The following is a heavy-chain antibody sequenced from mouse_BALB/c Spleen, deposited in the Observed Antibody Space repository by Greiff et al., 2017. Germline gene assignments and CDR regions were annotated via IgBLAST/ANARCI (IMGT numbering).Heavy chain of an antibody. V-gene: IGHV5-12-1*01. J-gene: IGHJ2*01. CDR3: ARLRRSYYFDY. D-gene: IGHD2-12*01. CDR1: GFAFSSYD. Sequence: DVMLVESGGGLVKPGGSLKLSCAASGFAFSSYDMSWVRQTPEKRLEWVAYISSGGGSTYYPDTVKGRFTISRDNAKNTLYLQMSSLKSEDTAMYYCARLRRSYYFDYWGQGTTLTVSS. CDR2: ISSGGGST.